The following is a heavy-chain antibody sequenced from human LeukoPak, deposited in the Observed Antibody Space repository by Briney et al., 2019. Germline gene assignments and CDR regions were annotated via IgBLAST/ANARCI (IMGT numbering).Heavy chain of an antibody. CDR3: ARQVRGDNWFDP. V-gene: IGHV4-59*08. D-gene: IGHD3-10*01. CDR1: GXSISSYY. Sequence: SETLSLTCTVSGXSISSYYWSWIRQPPGKGLEWIGYIYYSGSTNYNPSLKSRVTISVDTSKNQFSLKLSSVTAADTAVYYCARQVRGDNWFDPWGQGTLVTVSS. J-gene: IGHJ5*02. CDR2: IYYSGST.